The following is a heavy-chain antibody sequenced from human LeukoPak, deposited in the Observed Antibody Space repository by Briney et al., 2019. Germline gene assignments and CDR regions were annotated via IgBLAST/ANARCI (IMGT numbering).Heavy chain of an antibody. J-gene: IGHJ6*02. CDR1: GYTFTSYG. D-gene: IGHD3/OR15-3a*01. Sequence: GASVKVSCTASGYTFTSYGISWVRQAPGQGLEWMGWISAYNGNTNYAQKLQGRVTMTTDTSTSTAYMELRSLRSDDTAVYYCARGSRDSYYYYYYGMDVWGQGTTVTVSS. V-gene: IGHV1-18*01. CDR2: ISAYNGNT. CDR3: ARGSRDSYYYYYYGMDV.